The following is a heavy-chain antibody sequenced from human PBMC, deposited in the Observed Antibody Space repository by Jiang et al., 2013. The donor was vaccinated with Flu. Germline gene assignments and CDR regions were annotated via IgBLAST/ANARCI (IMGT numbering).Heavy chain of an antibody. Sequence: KPTQTLTLTCTFSGFSLSTSGVGVGWIRQPPGKALEWLALIYWDDDKRYSPSLKSRLTITKDTSKNQVVLTMTNMDPVDTATYYCAHGGPMVSNWYFDLWGRGTLVTVSS. V-gene: IGHV2-5*02. CDR3: AHGGPMVSNWYFDL. D-gene: IGHD3-10*01. CDR1: GFSLSTSGVG. J-gene: IGHJ2*01. CDR2: IYWDDDK.